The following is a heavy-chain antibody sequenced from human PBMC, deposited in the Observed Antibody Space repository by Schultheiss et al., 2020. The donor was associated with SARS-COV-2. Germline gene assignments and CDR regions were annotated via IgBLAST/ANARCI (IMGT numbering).Heavy chain of an antibody. Sequence: ASVKVSCKASGYTFTSYGISWVRQAPGQGLEWMGIINPSGGSTSYAQKFQGRVTMTRNTSISTAYMELSSLRSEDTAVYYCARVRCSSTSCYGIMDVWGQGTTVTVSS. D-gene: IGHD2-2*01. CDR2: INPSGGST. J-gene: IGHJ6*02. CDR3: ARVRCSSTSCYGIMDV. V-gene: IGHV1-46*01. CDR1: GYTFTSYG.